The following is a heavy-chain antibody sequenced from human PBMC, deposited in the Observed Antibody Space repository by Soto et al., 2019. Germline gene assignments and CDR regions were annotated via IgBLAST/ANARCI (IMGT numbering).Heavy chain of an antibody. CDR1: GGSFSGYY. Sequence: QVQLQQWGAGLLKPSETLSLTCAVSGGSFSGYYWSWIRQTPGKGLEWIGEINHSGFTDYNPSLTSRVTISVDTSKNHFSLKLTSVTAADTAVYYCARFPFSTSSWSNPLYFDSWGQGTLVTVSS. V-gene: IGHV4-34*01. J-gene: IGHJ4*02. CDR2: INHSGFT. CDR3: ARFPFSTSSWSNPLYFDS. D-gene: IGHD6-13*01.